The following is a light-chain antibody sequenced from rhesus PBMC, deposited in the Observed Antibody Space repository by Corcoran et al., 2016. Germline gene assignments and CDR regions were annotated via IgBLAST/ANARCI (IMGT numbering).Light chain of an antibody. CDR1: QSLLYSSNNKNY. Sequence: DIVMTQSPDSLAVSLGERVTINCKSSQSLLYSSNNKNYLAWYQQKPGQAPKLLIYWASTRESGVPNRFSGSGSGTDFTLTISGLQAEDVALYYCQQYYSTPYSFGQGTKVEIK. V-gene: IGKV4-1*01. CDR2: WAS. CDR3: QQYYSTPYS. J-gene: IGKJ2*01.